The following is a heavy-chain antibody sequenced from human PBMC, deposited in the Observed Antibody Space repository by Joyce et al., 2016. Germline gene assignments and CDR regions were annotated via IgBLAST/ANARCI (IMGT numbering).Heavy chain of an antibody. CDR2: IYYSGRT. D-gene: IGHD5-12*01. Sequence: QVQLQESGSGLVKPSQTLSLTCTVSGGSISGGDFYWTWNRQHPGKGLEWIGNIYYSGRTDYNPSLQSRISMSVDRSKNHFSLRVNSATAADTALYKCARMREWLRFRYFDYWGQGILVTVSS. J-gene: IGHJ4*02. V-gene: IGHV4-31*03. CDR1: GGSISGGDFY. CDR3: ARMREWLRFRYFDY.